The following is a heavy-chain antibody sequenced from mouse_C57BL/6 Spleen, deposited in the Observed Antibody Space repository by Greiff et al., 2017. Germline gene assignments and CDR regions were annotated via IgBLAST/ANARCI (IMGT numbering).Heavy chain of an antibody. CDR3: ARDYDYEGDYFDY. CDR2: ISYDGSN. V-gene: IGHV3-6*01. Sequence: VQLKESGPGLVKPSQSLSLTCSVTGYSITSGYYWNWIRQFPGNKLEWMGYISYDGSNNYNPSLKNRISITRDTSKNQFFLKLNSVTTEDTATYYCARDYDYEGDYFDYWGQGTTLTVSS. D-gene: IGHD2-4*01. CDR1: GYSITSGYY. J-gene: IGHJ2*01.